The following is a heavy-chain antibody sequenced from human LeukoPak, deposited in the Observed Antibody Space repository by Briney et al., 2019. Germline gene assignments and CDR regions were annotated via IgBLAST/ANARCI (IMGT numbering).Heavy chain of an antibody. Sequence: GGSLRLSCAASGFTFSSYSLNWVRQAPGKGLEWVSSISTSSSYIYYADSVKGRFTISRDNSKNTLYLQMNSLRAEDTAVYYCAKYVGATGSFDYWGQGTLVTVSS. V-gene: IGHV3-21*04. CDR1: GFTFSSYS. D-gene: IGHD1-26*01. J-gene: IGHJ4*02. CDR2: ISTSSSYI. CDR3: AKYVGATGSFDY.